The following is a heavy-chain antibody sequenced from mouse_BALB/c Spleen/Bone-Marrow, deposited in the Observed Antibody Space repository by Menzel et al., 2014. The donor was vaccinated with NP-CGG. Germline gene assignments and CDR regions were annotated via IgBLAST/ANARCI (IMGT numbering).Heavy chain of an antibody. Sequence: VQVVESGPGLVQPSQSLSITCTVSGFSLTDYGVHWVRQSPGKGLEWLGVIWSGGNTDYNAAFISRLSISKDNSKSQAFFKMNSLQASDTAIYYCARREGYGAMDYWGQGTSVTVSS. CDR3: ARREGYGAMDY. CDR1: GFSLTDYG. V-gene: IGHV2-2*02. D-gene: IGHD1-2*01. J-gene: IGHJ4*01. CDR2: IWSGGNT.